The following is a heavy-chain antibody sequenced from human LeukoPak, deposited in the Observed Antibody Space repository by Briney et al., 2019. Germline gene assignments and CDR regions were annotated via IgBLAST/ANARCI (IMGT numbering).Heavy chain of an antibody. CDR3: AELGITMIGGV. J-gene: IGHJ6*04. D-gene: IGHD3-10*02. Sequence: GGSLRLSCAASGFAFSSYEMNWVRQAPGKGLEWVSYISSSGSTIYYADSVKGRFTISRDNANNSLYLQTHSLRAEDTAVYYCAELGITMIGGVWGEGTTVTISS. CDR2: ISSSGSTI. CDR1: GFAFSSYE. V-gene: IGHV3-48*03.